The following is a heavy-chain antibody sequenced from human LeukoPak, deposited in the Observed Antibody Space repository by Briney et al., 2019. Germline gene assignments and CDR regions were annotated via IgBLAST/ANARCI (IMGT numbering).Heavy chain of an antibody. Sequence: ASVKASCKASGYTFTSYDINWVRLATGQGLEWMGWMNPNSGNTGYVQKFQGRVTMTRNTSISTAYMELSSLKSEDTGVYYCARGGGSSYGYYYGLDVWGQGTTVTVSS. D-gene: IGHD6-6*01. CDR1: GYTFTSYD. CDR2: MNPNSGNT. J-gene: IGHJ6*02. V-gene: IGHV1-8*01. CDR3: ARGGGSSYGYYYGLDV.